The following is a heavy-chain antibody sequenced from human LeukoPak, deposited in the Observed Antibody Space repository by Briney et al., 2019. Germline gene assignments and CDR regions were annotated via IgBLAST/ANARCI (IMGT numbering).Heavy chain of an antibody. D-gene: IGHD6-13*01. CDR3: ARDSPEYSSSWYYFDH. CDR1: GYTFTSYG. Sequence: ASVKVSCKASGYTFTSYGISWVRQAPGQGLEWMGWISAYNGNTNYAQKLQGRVTMTTDTSTSTAYMELRSLRSDDTAVYYCARDSPEYSSSWYYFDHWGQGTLVTVSS. CDR2: ISAYNGNT. J-gene: IGHJ4*02. V-gene: IGHV1-18*01.